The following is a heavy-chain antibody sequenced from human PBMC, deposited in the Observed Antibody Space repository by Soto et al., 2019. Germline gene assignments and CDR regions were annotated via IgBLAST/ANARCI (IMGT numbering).Heavy chain of an antibody. Sequence: SETLSLTCAVYGGSFSDYYWSWIRQPPGKGLEWIGEINHGGSTNYNPPLNSRVTISVDTSQNQFSLDLRSVTAADTAVYYCACMRRGFQLNKRNSLSWWFDPWGQGTLVTVSS. J-gene: IGHJ5*02. D-gene: IGHD3-16*01. V-gene: IGHV4-34*01. CDR1: GGSFSDYY. CDR2: INHGGST. CDR3: ACMRRGFQLNKRNSLSWWFDP.